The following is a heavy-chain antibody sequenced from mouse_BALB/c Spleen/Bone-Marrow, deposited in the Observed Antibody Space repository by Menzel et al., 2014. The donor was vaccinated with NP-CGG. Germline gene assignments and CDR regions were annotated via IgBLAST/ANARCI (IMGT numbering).Heavy chain of an antibody. V-gene: IGHV5-17*02. CDR3: ARSGYYGSSPCYAMDY. CDR2: TRSGSSTI. D-gene: IGHD1-1*01. J-gene: IGHJ4*01. Sequence: EVKLMESGGGLLQPGGSRKLSWAPSGFTFSTFGMHWVRQPPEKGREWVAYTRSGSSTIYYANTGKGRFTISRDKHKNTLFLQMPSLGSEDTAMYYCARSGYYGSSPCYAMDYWGQGTSVTVSS. CDR1: GFTFSTFG.